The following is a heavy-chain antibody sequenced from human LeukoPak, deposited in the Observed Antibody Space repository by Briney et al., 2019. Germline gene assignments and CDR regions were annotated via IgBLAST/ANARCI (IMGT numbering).Heavy chain of an antibody. V-gene: IGHV3-33*08. CDR1: GFTFSSYW. CDR2: IWYDGSNK. CDR3: ARGVSSSWYGDYFDY. Sequence: GGSLRLSCAASGFTFSSYWMHWVRQAPGKGLEWVAVIWYDGSNKYYADSVKGRFTISRDNSKNTLYLQMNSLRAEDTAVYYCARGVSSSWYGDYFDYWGQGTLVTVSS. J-gene: IGHJ4*02. D-gene: IGHD6-13*01.